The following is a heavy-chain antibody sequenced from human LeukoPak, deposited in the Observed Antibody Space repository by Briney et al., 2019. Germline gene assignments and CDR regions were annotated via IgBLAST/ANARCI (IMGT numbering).Heavy chain of an antibody. V-gene: IGHV3-74*01. J-gene: IGHJ4*02. CDR2: ISPDGTTT. CDR1: GFTFDNSW. D-gene: IGHD1-7*01. CDR3: ATAGNYRFDN. Sequence: GGSLRLSCAASGFTFDNSWIHWVRQGPGRGLVWVSRISPDGTTTNYADSVKGRFTISRDNAMNTLYLQMNSLRAEDTAVYYCATAGNYRFDNWGQGTLVTVS.